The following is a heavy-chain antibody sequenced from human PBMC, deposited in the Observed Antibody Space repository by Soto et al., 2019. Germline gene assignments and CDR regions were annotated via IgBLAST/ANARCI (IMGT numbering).Heavy chain of an antibody. J-gene: IGHJ4*02. CDR3: ARASYSGIIQWQFDY. CDR1: GGSISSSNW. V-gene: IGHV4-4*02. Sequence: KPSETLSLTCAVSGGSISSSNWWSWVRQPPGKGLEWIGEIYHSGSTNYTPSLKSRVTISLDKSKNQFSLRLNSVTAADTAVYYCARASYSGIIQWQFDYWGQGTLVTVSS. CDR2: IYHSGST. D-gene: IGHD1-26*01.